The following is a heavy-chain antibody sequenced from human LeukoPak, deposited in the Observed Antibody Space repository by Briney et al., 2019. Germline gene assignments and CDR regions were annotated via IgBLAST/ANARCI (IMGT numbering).Heavy chain of an antibody. CDR2: IIPIFGTA. CDR1: GGTFSSYA. Sequence: SVKVSCKASGGTFSSYAISWVRQALGQGLEWMGGIIPIFGTANYAQKLQGRVTITTDESTSTAYMELSSLRSEDTAVYYCAREGDSSGYSEFDYWGQGTLVTVSS. CDR3: AREGDSSGYSEFDY. D-gene: IGHD3-22*01. V-gene: IGHV1-69*05. J-gene: IGHJ4*02.